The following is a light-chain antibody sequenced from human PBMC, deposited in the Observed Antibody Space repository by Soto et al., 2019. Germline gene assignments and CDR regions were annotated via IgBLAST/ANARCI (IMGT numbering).Light chain of an antibody. CDR3: SSYTTGSTRV. V-gene: IGLV2-14*01. CDR1: SSDVGIYNY. CDR2: EVT. J-gene: IGLJ1*01. Sequence: QSALTQPASVSGSPGQSIAISCTGSSSDVGIYNYVSWYQQHPGKVPKLIIYEVTNRPSGVSNRFSGSKSGNTASLTISGLQAEYEADYYCSSYTTGSTRVFGTGTKVTVL.